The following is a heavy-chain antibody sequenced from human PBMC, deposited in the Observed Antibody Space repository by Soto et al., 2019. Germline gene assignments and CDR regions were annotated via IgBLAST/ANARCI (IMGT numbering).Heavy chain of an antibody. V-gene: IGHV4-61*01. Sequence: QVQLQESGPGLVKPSETLSLTCSVSGDSISSGTYYWSWIRQSPGKELEWIGYIYYRGGTNYNPSLKSRVTISLETSKSQFSLNPSSVTAADTAVYYCARDLRDSSAYALWGQGILVPVSS. J-gene: IGHJ4*02. D-gene: IGHD3-22*01. CDR2: IYYRGGT. CDR3: ARDLRDSSAYAL. CDR1: GDSISSGTYY.